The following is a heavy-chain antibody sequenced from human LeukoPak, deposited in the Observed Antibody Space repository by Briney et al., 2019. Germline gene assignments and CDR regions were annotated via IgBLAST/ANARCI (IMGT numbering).Heavy chain of an antibody. CDR1: GFTFSSYD. V-gene: IGHV3-13*04. CDR3: ARGSSGLDY. CDR2: IGTAGDT. J-gene: IGHJ4*02. Sequence: GGSLRLSCAASGFTFSSYDMNWVRQGTGKGLEWVSAIGTAGDTYYSGYVKGRFTISRENAKNSLYLQMNSLRAGDTAVYYCARGSSGLDYWGQGTLVTVSS. D-gene: IGHD3-10*01.